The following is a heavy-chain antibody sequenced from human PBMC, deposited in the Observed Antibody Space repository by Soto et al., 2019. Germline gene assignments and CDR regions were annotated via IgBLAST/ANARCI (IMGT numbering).Heavy chain of an antibody. Sequence: SETLSLTCTVSGGSISSGGYYWSWIRQHPGKGLEWIGYIYYSGSTYYNPSLKSRVTISVDTSKNQFSLKLSSVTAADTAVYYCVRIRFLEWLLPGWFDPRGQGTPVTVSS. V-gene: IGHV4-31*03. CDR1: GGSISSGGYY. J-gene: IGHJ5*02. D-gene: IGHD3-3*01. CDR3: VRIRFLEWLLPGWFDP. CDR2: IYYSGST.